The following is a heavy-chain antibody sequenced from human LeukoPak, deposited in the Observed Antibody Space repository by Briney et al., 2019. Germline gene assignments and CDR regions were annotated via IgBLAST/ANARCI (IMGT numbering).Heavy chain of an antibody. CDR2: ISYDGSNE. D-gene: IGHD3-3*01. CDR3: ARVTYDYDAFDI. CDR1: GFTFSSYA. V-gene: IGHV3-30-3*01. Sequence: PGGSLRLSCAASGFTFSSYAMHWVRQAPGKGLEWVAVISYDGSNEYYADSVKGRFTISRDNSKNTLYLQMNSLRAEDTAVYYCARVTYDYDAFDIWGQGTMVTVSS. J-gene: IGHJ3*02.